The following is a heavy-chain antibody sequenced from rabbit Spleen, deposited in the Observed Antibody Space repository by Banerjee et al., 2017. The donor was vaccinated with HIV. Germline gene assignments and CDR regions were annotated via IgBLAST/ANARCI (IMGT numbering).Heavy chain of an antibody. V-gene: IGHV1S45*01. Sequence: EQLEESGGGLVKPEGSLTLTCKASGVSFSDKDVMCWVRQAPGKGLEWIACIDSGSGGFTYFANWAKGRFTISKTSSTTVTLQMTSLTAADTATYFCARDSGSSFSSYGMDLWGPGTLVTVS. D-gene: IGHD8-1*01. J-gene: IGHJ6*01. CDR1: GVSFSDKDV. CDR2: IDSGSGGFT. CDR3: ARDSGSSFSSYGMDL.